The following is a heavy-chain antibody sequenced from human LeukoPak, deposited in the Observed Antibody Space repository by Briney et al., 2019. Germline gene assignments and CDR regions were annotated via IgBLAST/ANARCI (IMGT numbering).Heavy chain of an antibody. J-gene: IGHJ4*02. CDR2: IEQDGSAS. V-gene: IGHV3-7*01. CDR1: GFTFSSYW. D-gene: IGHD6-13*01. Sequence: GGSLRLSCAASGFTFSSYWMHWARQAPGKGLQWVASIEQDGSASYYVDSVKGRFTISRDNSKNTLYLQMHSLRAEDTAVYYCAKDNVAAAGRYFDYWGQGTLVTVSS. CDR3: AKDNVAAAGRYFDY.